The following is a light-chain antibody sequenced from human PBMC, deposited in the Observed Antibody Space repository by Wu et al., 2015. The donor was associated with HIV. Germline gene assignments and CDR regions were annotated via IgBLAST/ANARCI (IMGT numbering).Light chain of an antibody. Sequence: EIVLTQSPGTLSLSPGERVTLSCRASQSFLSSYLAWYQQKPGQAPRLLIYGASTRATGIPDRFSGSGSGTDFTLTISRLEPEDFAVYYCQQYSNSPGTFGQGTKVEIK. CDR3: QQYSNSPGT. J-gene: IGKJ1*01. CDR1: QSFLSSY. CDR2: GAS. V-gene: IGKV3-20*01.